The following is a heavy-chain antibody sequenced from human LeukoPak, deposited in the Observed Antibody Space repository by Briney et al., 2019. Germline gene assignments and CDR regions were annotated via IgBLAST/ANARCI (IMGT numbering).Heavy chain of an antibody. V-gene: IGHV4-4*07. D-gene: IGHD3-9*01. CDR2: ISGST. CDR3: AKEAKYYDILIGYYRSFYYFDY. J-gene: IGHJ4*02. Sequence: SETLSLTCTVSGGSISSYYWSWIRQPAGKGLEWIGRISGSTNYNPSLKSRVTISVDTSKNQFSLNLTSVTAADTAVYYCAKEAKYYDILIGYYRSFYYFDYWGQGTLVTVSS. CDR1: GGSISSYY.